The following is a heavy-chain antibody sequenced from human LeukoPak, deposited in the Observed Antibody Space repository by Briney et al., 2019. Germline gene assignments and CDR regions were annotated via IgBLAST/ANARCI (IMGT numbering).Heavy chain of an antibody. CDR1: GGTFNNYA. Sequence: SVKVSCKASGGTFNNYAISWVRQAPGLGLQWMGGIIPLIGTPNYAQKFQGRVTITAEESTNTVYMELSSLRSEDTAGYYCARDSDVAPFDSWGQGTLVTVSS. J-gene: IGHJ5*01. V-gene: IGHV1-69*01. CDR3: ARDSDVAPFDS. CDR2: IIPLIGTP.